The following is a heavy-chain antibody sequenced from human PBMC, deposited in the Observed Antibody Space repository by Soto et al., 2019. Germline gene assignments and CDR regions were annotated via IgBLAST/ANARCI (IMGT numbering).Heavy chain of an antibody. J-gene: IGHJ1*01. Sequence: PRVSPXLSCAASGFIFSSYSMPCARDALGKRLEWVAVISNDGVSIHYVDSVKGRFTISRDNPKNTLALQMNSLRAEDTAVYNCVKPRATNTGYEYIFQHCGQG. CDR3: VKPRATNTGYEYIFQH. CDR2: ISNDGVSI. CDR1: GFIFSSYS. V-gene: IGHV3-30*18. D-gene: IGHD5-12*01.